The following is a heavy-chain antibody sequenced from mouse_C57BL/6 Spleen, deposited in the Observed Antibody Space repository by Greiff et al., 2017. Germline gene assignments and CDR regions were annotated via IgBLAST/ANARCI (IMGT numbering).Heavy chain of an antibody. CDR3: TTGQLRPY. D-gene: IGHD3-2*02. V-gene: IGHV14-4*01. J-gene: IGHJ2*01. CDR2: IDPENGDT. CDR1: GFNIKDDY. Sequence: EVQGVESGAELVRPGASVKLSCTASGFNIKDDYMHWVKQRPEQGLEWIGWIDPENGDTEYASKFQGKATITADTSSNTAYLQLSSLTSEDTAVYYCTTGQLRPYWGQGTTLTVSS.